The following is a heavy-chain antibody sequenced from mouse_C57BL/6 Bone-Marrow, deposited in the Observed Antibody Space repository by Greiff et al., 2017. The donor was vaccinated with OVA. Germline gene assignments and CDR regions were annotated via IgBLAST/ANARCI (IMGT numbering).Heavy chain of an antibody. J-gene: IGHJ2*01. Sequence: QVQLQQSGPELVKPGASVKISCKASGYSFTSYYIHWVKQRPGQGLAWIGWIYPGSGNTKYNEKFKGKATLTADTSSSTAYMQLSSLTSEDSAVYYCARKGGTPYYFDYWGQGTTLTVSS. CDR1: GYSFTSYY. D-gene: IGHD3-3*01. CDR2: IYPGSGNT. V-gene: IGHV1-66*01. CDR3: ARKGGTPYYFDY.